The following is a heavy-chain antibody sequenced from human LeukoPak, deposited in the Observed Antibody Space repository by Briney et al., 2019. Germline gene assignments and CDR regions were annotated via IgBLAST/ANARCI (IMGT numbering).Heavy chain of an antibody. V-gene: IGHV4-38-2*02. J-gene: IGHJ2*01. CDR1: GYSISSGYY. D-gene: IGHD3-9*01. Sequence: KPSETLSLTCTVSGYSISSGYYWGWLRQPPGKGLEWIGSIYHSRNTYYNPSLKRRVTISGDTSKNQFSLKLSSVTAADTAVYYCARVTVLTGSHGAGWYFDLWGRGTLVTVPS. CDR3: ARVTVLTGSHGAGWYFDL. CDR2: IYHSRNT.